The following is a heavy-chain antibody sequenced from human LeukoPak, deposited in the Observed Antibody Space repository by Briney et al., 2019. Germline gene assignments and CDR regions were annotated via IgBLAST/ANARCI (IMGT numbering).Heavy chain of an antibody. Sequence: PGGSLRLSCAASGFTFSSYVMNWVRQAPGKGLEWVSIIYSGGSTYYADSVKGRFTISRDNSKNTLYLQMNSLRAEDTAVYYCASRNMDGDYWGQGTLVTVSS. CDR2: IYSGGST. D-gene: IGHD1-14*01. J-gene: IGHJ4*02. V-gene: IGHV3-53*01. CDR1: GFTFSSYV. CDR3: ASRNMDGDY.